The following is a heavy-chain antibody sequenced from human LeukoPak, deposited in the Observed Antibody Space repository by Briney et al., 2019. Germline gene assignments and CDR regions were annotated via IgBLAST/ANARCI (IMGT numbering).Heavy chain of an antibody. D-gene: IGHD2-2*02. CDR1: GYTFTSYD. CDR3: ARFRYCSSTSCYTGGRKRNDY. CDR2: MNPNSSNT. Sequence: ASVKVSCKASGYTFTSYDINWVRQATGQGLEWMGWMNPNSSNTGYAQKFQGRVTITRDTSVSTAYMELSSLRSEDTAVYYCARFRYCSSTSCYTGGRKRNDYWGQGTLVTDSS. V-gene: IGHV1-8*03. J-gene: IGHJ4*02.